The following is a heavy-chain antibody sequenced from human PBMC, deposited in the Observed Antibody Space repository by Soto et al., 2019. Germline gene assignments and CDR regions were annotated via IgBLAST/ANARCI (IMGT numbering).Heavy chain of an antibody. CDR2: ISRDGTNK. D-gene: IGHD3-10*01. CDR1: GFTFRSYA. Sequence: RRLSCAASGFTFRSYAIHWVRQAPGKGLEWVAVISRDGTNKYYVDSVKGRFTISRDNSKDTVYLQMNSLRDEDSAMFYCARSRSGAVADYFDFWGQGTLVTVSS. V-gene: IGHV3-30*04. CDR3: ARSRSGAVADYFDF. J-gene: IGHJ4*02.